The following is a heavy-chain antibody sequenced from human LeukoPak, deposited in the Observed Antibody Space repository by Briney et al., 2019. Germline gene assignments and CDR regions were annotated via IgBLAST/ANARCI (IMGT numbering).Heavy chain of an antibody. CDR1: GFTFSTYC. CDR3: ARTLRLGTPRAFDV. V-gene: IGHV3-7*05. CDR2: IHEDGSDK. Sequence: GGSLRLSCVVSGFTFSTYCTNWVRQAPGKGLEWVANIHEDGSDKYYVGSVKGRFTISRDNAKNSLYLQMNSLRAEDTAVYYCARTLRLGTPRAFDVWGQGTMVTVSS. J-gene: IGHJ3*01. D-gene: IGHD1-14*01.